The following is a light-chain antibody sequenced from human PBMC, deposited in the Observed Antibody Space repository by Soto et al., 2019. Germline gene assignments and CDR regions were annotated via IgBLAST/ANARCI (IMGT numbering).Light chain of an antibody. CDR2: DAS. Sequence: DIQMTQSPSTLSASVGDRVTITCRASQSISSWLAWYQQKPGKAPKLLIYDASSLESGVPSRFSGSGSGTEFTLTISSLQSDDFATYYCQQRSNWPPWTFGQGTKVDIK. V-gene: IGKV1-5*01. CDR3: QQRSNWPPWT. CDR1: QSISSW. J-gene: IGKJ1*01.